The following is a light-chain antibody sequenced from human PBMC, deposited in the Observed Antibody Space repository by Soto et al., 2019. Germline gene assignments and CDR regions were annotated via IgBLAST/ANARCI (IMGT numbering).Light chain of an antibody. Sequence: DIQMTQSPSSVSASVGDRVTITCRASQAIGDWLAWYQQKPGKAPNLLIYATSTLQSRVPSRFSGRGSETEFSLTISSLQPEDFATYYCQQADISQLTFGGGTRVEI. J-gene: IGKJ4*01. CDR3: QQADISQLT. CDR1: QAIGDW. V-gene: IGKV1-12*01. CDR2: ATS.